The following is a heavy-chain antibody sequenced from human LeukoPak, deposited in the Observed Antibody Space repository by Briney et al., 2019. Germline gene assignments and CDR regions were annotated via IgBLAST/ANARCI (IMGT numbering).Heavy chain of an antibody. CDR3: ARVVIHYDILTGYYVGNNWFDP. V-gene: IGHV4-59*01. CDR2: IYHSGST. D-gene: IGHD3-9*01. Sequence: PSETLSLTCTVSGGSMNNYYWTWIRQPLGKGLEWIGYIYHSGSTNYNPSLKSRITISLDTSKDQFSLKLSSVTAADTAVYYCARVVIHYDILTGYYVGNNWFDPWGQGTLVTVSS. CDR1: GGSMNNYY. J-gene: IGHJ5*02.